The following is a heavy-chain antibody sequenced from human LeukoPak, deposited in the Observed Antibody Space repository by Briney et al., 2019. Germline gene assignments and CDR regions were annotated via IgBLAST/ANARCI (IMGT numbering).Heavy chain of an antibody. V-gene: IGHV3-33*01. CDR1: GFTFSSYG. CDR2: IWYDGSNK. CDR3: ARGTTYSSGWYYFDY. Sequence: GGSLTLSCAASGFTFSSYGMHWVHQAPGKGLEWVAVIWYDGSNKYYADSVKGRFTISRDNSENTLYLQMNSLRAEDTAVYYCARGTTYSSGWYYFDYWGQGTLVTVSS. J-gene: IGHJ4*02. D-gene: IGHD6-19*01.